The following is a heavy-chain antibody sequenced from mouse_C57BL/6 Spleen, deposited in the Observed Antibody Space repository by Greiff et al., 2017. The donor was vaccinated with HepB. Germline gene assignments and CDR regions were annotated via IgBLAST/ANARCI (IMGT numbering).Heavy chain of an antibody. Sequence: EVKLQESGPGLVKPSQSLSLPCSVTGYSITSGYYWNWIRQFPGNKLEWMGYISYDGSNNYNPSLKNRISITRDTSKNQFFLKLNSVTTEDTATYYCARDDGSSPLYFDYWGQGTTLTVSS. CDR2: ISYDGSN. J-gene: IGHJ2*01. D-gene: IGHD1-1*01. CDR1: GYSITSGYY. V-gene: IGHV3-6*01. CDR3: ARDDGSSPLYFDY.